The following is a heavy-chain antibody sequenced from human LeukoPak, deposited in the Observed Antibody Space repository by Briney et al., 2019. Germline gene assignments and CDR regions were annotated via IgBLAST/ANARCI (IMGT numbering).Heavy chain of an antibody. D-gene: IGHD2-15*01. J-gene: IGHJ6*03. V-gene: IGHV3-48*04. CDR3: ARAPRCRGGSCTVHYYYYMDV. CDR2: ISSSGSTI. Sequence: GGSLRLSCAASGFTFSSYSMNWVRQAPGKGLEWVSYISSSGSTIYYADSVKGRFTISRDNAKNSLYLQMNSLRAEDTAVYYCARAPRCRGGSCTVHYYYYMDVWGKGTTVTISS. CDR1: GFTFSSYS.